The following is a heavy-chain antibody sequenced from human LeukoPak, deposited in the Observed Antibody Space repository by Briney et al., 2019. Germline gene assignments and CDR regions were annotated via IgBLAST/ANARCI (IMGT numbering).Heavy chain of an antibody. Sequence: SVKVSCKASGGTFSSHAISWVRQAPGQGLEWMGRIIPILGIANYAQKFQGRVTITADKSTSTAYMELSSLRSEDTAVYYCARGHCSGGSCYIPVWGQGTTVTVSS. D-gene: IGHD2-15*01. CDR3: ARGHCSGGSCYIPV. CDR2: IIPILGIA. CDR1: GGTFSSHA. V-gene: IGHV1-69*04. J-gene: IGHJ6*02.